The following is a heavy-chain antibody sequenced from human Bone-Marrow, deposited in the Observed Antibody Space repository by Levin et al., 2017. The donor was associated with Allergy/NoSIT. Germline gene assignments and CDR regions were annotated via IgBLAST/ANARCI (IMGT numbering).Heavy chain of an antibody. CDR2: FDPEDGET. Sequence: GESLKISCKVSGYTLTELSMHWVRQAPGKGLEWMGGFDPEDGETIYAQKFQGRVTMTEDTSTDTAYMELSSLRSEDTAVYYCATGWFRDRGIYWGQGTLVTVSS. CDR3: ATGWFRDRGIY. J-gene: IGHJ4*02. CDR1: GYTLTELS. V-gene: IGHV1-24*01. D-gene: IGHD3-10*01.